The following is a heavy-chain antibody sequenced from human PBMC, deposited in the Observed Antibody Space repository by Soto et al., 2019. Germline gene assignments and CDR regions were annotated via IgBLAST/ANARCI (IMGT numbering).Heavy chain of an antibody. J-gene: IGHJ5*02. Sequence: KSSETLSLTYTVSGDSITSYYWSWIRQPPGKGPEWIGYIHYSGSTNYNPSLKSRVTISVDTSKNQFSLKLNSVTAADTAVYYCARGSESYYSANWFDPWGQGTLVTVSS. CDR2: IHYSGST. CDR3: ARGSESYYSANWFDP. V-gene: IGHV4-59*01. CDR1: GDSITSYY. D-gene: IGHD3-10*01.